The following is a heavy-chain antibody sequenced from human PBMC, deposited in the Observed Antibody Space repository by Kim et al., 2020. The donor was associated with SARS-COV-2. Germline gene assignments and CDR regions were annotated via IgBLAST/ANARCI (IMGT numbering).Heavy chain of an antibody. CDR3: VRGRGVRYFDWLYPD. Sequence: AGSVKGRFTISRDNAKTTLYLQMNSLTADDTAVYYCVRGRGVRYFDWLYPDWGQGTLVTVSS. J-gene: IGHJ4*02. V-gene: IGHV3-74*01. D-gene: IGHD3-9*01.